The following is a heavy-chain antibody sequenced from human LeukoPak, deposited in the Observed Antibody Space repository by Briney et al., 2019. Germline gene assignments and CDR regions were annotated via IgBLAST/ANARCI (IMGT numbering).Heavy chain of an antibody. CDR2: INHSGST. D-gene: IGHD3-3*01. CDR3: ARLFTIFGVGYYGMDV. V-gene: IGHV4-39*07. J-gene: IGHJ6*02. Sequence: SETLSLTCTVSGGSISSSSYYWGWIRQPPGKGLEWIGEINHSGSTNYNPSLKSRVTISVDTSKNQFSLKLSSVTAADTAVYYCARLFTIFGVGYYGMDVWGQGTTVTVSS. CDR1: GGSISSSSYY.